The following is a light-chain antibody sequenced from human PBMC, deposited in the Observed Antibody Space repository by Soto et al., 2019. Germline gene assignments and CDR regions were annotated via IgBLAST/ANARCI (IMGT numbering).Light chain of an antibody. J-gene: IGKJ1*01. CDR1: QSVSTY. V-gene: IGKV3-11*01. CDR2: DAS. Sequence: EIVLTQSPAALSLSPGERATLSCRSSQSVSTYLAWYQKKPGQAPRLLIYDASNRATGIPARFSGSGSGTDFTLTISSLEPEDFEVYFCQQRANWPLTLGQGTKLDIK. CDR3: QQRANWPLT.